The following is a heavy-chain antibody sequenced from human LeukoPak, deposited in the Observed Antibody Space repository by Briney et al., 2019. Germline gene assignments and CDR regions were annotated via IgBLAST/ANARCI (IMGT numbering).Heavy chain of an antibody. CDR1: GSTFSSYA. J-gene: IGHJ6*03. CDR3: AKDLLQDYDFWSGYYTGMDV. Sequence: GGSLRLSCAASGSTFSSYAMSWVRQAPGKGLEWVSAISGSGGSTYYADSVKVRFTISRDNSKNTLYLQMNSLRAEDTAVYYCAKDLLQDYDFWSGYYTGMDVWGKGTTVTVSS. V-gene: IGHV3-23*01. CDR2: ISGSGGST. D-gene: IGHD3-3*01.